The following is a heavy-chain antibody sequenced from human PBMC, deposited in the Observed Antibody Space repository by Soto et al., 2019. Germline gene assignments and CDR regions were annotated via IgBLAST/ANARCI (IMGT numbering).Heavy chain of an antibody. J-gene: IGHJ6*02. CDR1: GFTVSSNY. CDR3: ARRRIQLYGSSYYYYGMDV. Sequence: GGSLRLSCAASGFTVSSNYMSWVRQAPGKGLEWVSVIYSGGSTYYADSVKGRFTISRDNSKNTLYLQMNSLRAEDTAVYYCARRRIQLYGSSYYYYGMDVWGQGTTVTVSS. V-gene: IGHV3-53*01. D-gene: IGHD3-10*01. CDR2: IYSGGST.